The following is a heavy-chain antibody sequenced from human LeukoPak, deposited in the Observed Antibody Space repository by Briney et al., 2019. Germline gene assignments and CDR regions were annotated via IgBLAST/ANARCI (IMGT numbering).Heavy chain of an antibody. J-gene: IGHJ6*03. CDR1: GFTFSSYG. CDR2: ISYDGSNK. D-gene: IGHD6-13*01. Sequence: PGGSLRLSCAASGFTFSSYGMHWVRQAPGKGLEWVAVISYDGSNKYYADSVKGRFTISRDNSKNTLYLQMNSLRAEDTAVYYCAKDRGAAGTVSYYYMDVWGKGTTVTISS. CDR3: AKDRGAAGTVSYYYMDV. V-gene: IGHV3-30*18.